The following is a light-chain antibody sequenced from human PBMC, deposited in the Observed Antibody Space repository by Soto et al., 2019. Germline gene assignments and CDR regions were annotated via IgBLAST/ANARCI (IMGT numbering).Light chain of an antibody. CDR2: DAS. Sequence: EVVLTQSPATLSLSPGERATLSCRASQSVGIYLAWYQHKPGQAPRLLMYDASDRATGIPARFTGSGYGTDFTLTISSLEPEDFAVYYCQQRSDWPRLTFGGGTKVEIK. V-gene: IGKV3-11*01. CDR3: QQRSDWPRLT. J-gene: IGKJ4*01. CDR1: QSVGIY.